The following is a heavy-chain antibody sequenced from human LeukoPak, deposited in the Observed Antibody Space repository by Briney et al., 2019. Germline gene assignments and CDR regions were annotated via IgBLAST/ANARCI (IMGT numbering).Heavy chain of an antibody. CDR1: GGSISSSSYY. CDR3: ARSPNSGYDPFDY. Sequence: SETLSLTCTVSGGSISSSSYYWGWIRQPPGKGLEWVGSVYYSGSTYYNPSLKSRVTISVDTSKNQFSLKLSSVTAADTAVYYCARSPNSGYDPFDYWGQGTLVTVSS. V-gene: IGHV4-39*01. D-gene: IGHD5-12*01. J-gene: IGHJ4*02. CDR2: VYYSGST.